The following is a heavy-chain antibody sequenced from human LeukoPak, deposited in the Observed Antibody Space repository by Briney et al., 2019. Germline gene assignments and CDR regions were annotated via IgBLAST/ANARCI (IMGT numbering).Heavy chain of an antibody. D-gene: IGHD5-18*01. CDR2: IYSGGST. Sequence: GGSLRLSCAASGITVTSNHMSWVRQAPGKELEWVSVIYSGGSTYYAGSVKGRFTISRDNSKNTLYLQMDSLRTEDTAVYFCAKLYNYGYINWGQGILVTVSS. V-gene: IGHV3-66*01. CDR3: AKLYNYGYIN. J-gene: IGHJ4*02. CDR1: GITVTSNH.